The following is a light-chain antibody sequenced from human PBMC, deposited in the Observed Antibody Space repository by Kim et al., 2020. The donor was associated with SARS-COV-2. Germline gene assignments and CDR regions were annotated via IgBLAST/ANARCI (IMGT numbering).Light chain of an antibody. Sequence: ENVLTQSPGTLSLSPGERATLSCWASQSVSSNSLAWYQQKPGQPPRLLIYGASSRATGIPDRFSGSGSGTDFTLTISRLEPEDFAFYYCQQYSSAPKTFGQGTKVDIK. J-gene: IGKJ1*01. CDR2: GAS. CDR3: QQYSSAPKT. V-gene: IGKV3-20*01. CDR1: QSVSSNS.